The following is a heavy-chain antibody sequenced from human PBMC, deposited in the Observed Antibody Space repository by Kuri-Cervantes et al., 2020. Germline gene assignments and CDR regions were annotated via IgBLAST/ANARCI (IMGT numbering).Heavy chain of an antibody. CDR1: GFTFSSYA. CDR3: ANPTLTIKGGMDV. CDR2: ISSSGGST. Sequence: SCKASGFTFSSYAMSWVLQAPGKGLEWISAISSSGGSTYYADSVKGRFTIFRDNSKNTLYLQMNSMRAEDTAVYYCANPTLTIKGGMDVWGQGTTVTVSS. V-gene: IGHV3-23*01. J-gene: IGHJ6*02. D-gene: IGHD3-9*01.